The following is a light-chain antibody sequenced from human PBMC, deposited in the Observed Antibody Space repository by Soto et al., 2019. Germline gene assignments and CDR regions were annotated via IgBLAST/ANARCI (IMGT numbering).Light chain of an antibody. CDR3: QQYGSSPT. J-gene: IGKJ1*01. CDR2: GAS. Sequence: EIVLTQSPGTLSLSPGERATLSCRASQSVSSSYLAWYQQKPGQAPRLLIYGASSRATGIPDRFSGSGSGTDCTLTISRLEPDDFAVYYCQQYGSSPTFGQGTKVEIK. CDR1: QSVSSSY. V-gene: IGKV3-20*01.